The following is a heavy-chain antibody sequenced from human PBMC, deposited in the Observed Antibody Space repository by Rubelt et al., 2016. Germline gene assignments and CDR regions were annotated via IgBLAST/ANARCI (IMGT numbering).Heavy chain of an antibody. D-gene: IGHD3-10*01. CDR2: GST. J-gene: IGHJ5*02. Sequence: GSTCYNPSLKSRVTISVDTSKNQFSLNLISMTAADTAVYYCARLLMVRGVIGYNWFDPWGQGTLVTVSS. V-gene: IGHV4-39*07. CDR3: ARLLMVRGVIGYNWFDP.